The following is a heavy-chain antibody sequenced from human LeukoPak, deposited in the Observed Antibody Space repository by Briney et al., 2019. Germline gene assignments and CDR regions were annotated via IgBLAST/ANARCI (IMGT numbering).Heavy chain of an antibody. J-gene: IGHJ3*02. CDR2: ICGGGGRT. CDR3: AKCSASYYNDAFDI. CDR1: GFTFNNYA. V-gene: IGHV3-23*01. D-gene: IGHD3-10*02. Sequence: GGSLRLSCAASGFTFNNYAMNWVRQAPGKGLEWLSYICGGGGRTRYSDSVKGRFTISRDNSKNMLYLQMNSLRAEDTAIYYCAKCSASYYNDAFDIWGRGTMVTVSS.